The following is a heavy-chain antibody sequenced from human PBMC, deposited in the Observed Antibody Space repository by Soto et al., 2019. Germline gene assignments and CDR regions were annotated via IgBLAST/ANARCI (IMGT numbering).Heavy chain of an antibody. CDR1: GFTFSSYA. CDR3: ARDRLRYNWNVFPYDYYGMDV. D-gene: IGHD1-1*01. V-gene: IGHV3-30-3*01. CDR2: ISYDGSNK. J-gene: IGHJ6*02. Sequence: QVQLVESGGGVVQPGRSLRLSCAASGFTFSSYAMHWVRQAPGKGLEWVAVISYDGSNKYYADSVKGRFTISRDNSKNTLYLQMNSLSTDDTAVYYCARDRLRYNWNVFPYDYYGMDVWGQGTTVTVSS.